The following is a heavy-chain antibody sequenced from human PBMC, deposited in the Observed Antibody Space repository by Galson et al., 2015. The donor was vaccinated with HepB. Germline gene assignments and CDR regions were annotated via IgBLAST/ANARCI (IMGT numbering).Heavy chain of an antibody. CDR3: ARVRGSRIYYYGMDV. CDR2: ISYDGSNK. Sequence: SLRLSCAASGFTFSSYSMNWVRQAPGKGLEWVAVISYDGSNKYYADSVKGRFTISRDNSKNTLYLQMNSLRAEDTAVYYCARVRGSRIYYYGMDVWGQGTTVTVSS. J-gene: IGHJ6*02. CDR1: GFTFSSYS. D-gene: IGHD5-12*01. V-gene: IGHV3-30*03.